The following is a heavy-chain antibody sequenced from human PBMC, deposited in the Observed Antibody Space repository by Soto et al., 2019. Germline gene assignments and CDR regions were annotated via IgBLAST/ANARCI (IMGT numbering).Heavy chain of an antibody. V-gene: IGHV4-59*08. CDR2: IYYSGTT. CDR3: ASWWAIKGYFTY. CDR1: GGSISSYY. Sequence: PSETQSLTCAVSGGSISSYYWSWIRQPPGKGLEWIGYIYYSGTTNYNPSLKSRVTISVDTSKNQFSLKLSSVTAGDTAVYYCASWWAIKGYFTYWGQGSLVTVSS. D-gene: IGHD2-15*01. J-gene: IGHJ4*02.